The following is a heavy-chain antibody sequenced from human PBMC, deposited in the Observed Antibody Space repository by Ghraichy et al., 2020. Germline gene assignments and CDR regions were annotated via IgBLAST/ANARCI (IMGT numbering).Heavy chain of an antibody. Sequence: GGSLNLSCAASGFSFSSSSMNWVRQAPGKGLEWVASISGGSSYIDSRDSVKGRFTISRDNAKKSLYLQMNSLRAEDTALYYCARDYSSGYYVYYFDNCGQGTLVTVSS. J-gene: IGHJ4*02. CDR3: ARDYSSGYYVYYFDN. D-gene: IGHD3-22*01. CDR1: GFSFSSSS. CDR2: ISGGSSYI. V-gene: IGHV3-21*01.